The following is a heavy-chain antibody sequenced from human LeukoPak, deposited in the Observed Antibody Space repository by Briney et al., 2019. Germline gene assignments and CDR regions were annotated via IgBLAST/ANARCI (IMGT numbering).Heavy chain of an antibody. Sequence: GGSLRLSCAASGFSFSNYGIHWVRQAPGKGLEWVTFMQYDGSDIFYADSVKGRFTISRDNSKNTVYLQMNSLRTEDTAVYYCAKEKHIVEVPAPRVMDVWGKGTTVTVSS. V-gene: IGHV3-30*02. CDR3: AKEKHIVEVPAPRVMDV. J-gene: IGHJ6*03. CDR2: MQYDGSDI. CDR1: GFSFSNYG. D-gene: IGHD2-2*01.